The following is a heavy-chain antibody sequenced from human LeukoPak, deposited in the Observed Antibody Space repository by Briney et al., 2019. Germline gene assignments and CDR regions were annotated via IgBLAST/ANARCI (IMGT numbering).Heavy chain of an antibody. V-gene: IGHV3-48*03. Sequence: GGSLRLSCAASGFTFRGYEMNWVRQAPGKGLEWVSYISSSGSTIYYADSVKGRFTISRDNAKNSLYLQMNSLRAEDTAVYYCARGGTLEYFQHWGQGTLVTVSS. CDR1: GFTFRGYE. CDR3: ARGGTLEYFQH. J-gene: IGHJ1*01. CDR2: ISSSGSTI.